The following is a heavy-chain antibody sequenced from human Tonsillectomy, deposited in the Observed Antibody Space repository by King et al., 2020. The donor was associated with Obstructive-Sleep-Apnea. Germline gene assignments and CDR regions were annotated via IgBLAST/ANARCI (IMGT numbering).Heavy chain of an antibody. V-gene: IGHV1-69*09. D-gene: IGHD3-9*01. Sequence: QLVQSGAEVKKPGSSVKVSCKASGGTFNSYGISWGRQSPGQGLEWMGRIIPILDVTNYAQKFQGRVTSTADKFMSTAYMGLSSLRSEDTAVYYCARRGGDDFLTAYKQDGYLDLWGHGTLVTVSS. CDR1: GGTFNSYG. J-gene: IGHJ2*01. CDR2: IIPILDVT. CDR3: ARRGGDDFLTAYKQDGYLDL.